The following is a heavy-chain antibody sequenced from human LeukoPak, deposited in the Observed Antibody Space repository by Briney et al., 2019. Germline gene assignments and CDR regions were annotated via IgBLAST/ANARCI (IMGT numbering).Heavy chain of an antibody. CDR1: GGSISSYY. CDR2: ISYSGST. V-gene: IGHV4-59*01. Sequence: PSETLSLTCTVSGGSISSYYWSWIRQPPGKGLEWIGYISYSGSTNYNPSLKSRVTISVDTSKNQFSLKLSSVTAADTAVYYCARGTPLRYFDSWGQGTLVTVSS. J-gene: IGHJ4*02. CDR3: ARGTPLRYFDS.